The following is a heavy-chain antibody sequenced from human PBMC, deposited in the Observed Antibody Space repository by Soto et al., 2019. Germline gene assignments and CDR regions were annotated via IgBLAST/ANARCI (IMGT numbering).Heavy chain of an antibody. CDR3: AREAWIQVWFDCYYGMDV. Sequence: QVQLVQSGAEVKKPGASVKVSCKASGYTFTSYGISGVRQAPGQGLEWMGWISAYNGNTNYAQELQGRVTMTTDTSTSTAYMELRSLRSDDTAVYYCAREAWIQVWFDCYYGMDVWGQGTTVTVSS. CDR1: GYTFTSYG. CDR2: ISAYNGNT. V-gene: IGHV1-18*01. J-gene: IGHJ6*02. D-gene: IGHD5-18*01.